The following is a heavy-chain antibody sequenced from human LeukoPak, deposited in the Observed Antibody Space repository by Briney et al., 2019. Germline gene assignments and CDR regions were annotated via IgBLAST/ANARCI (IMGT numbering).Heavy chain of an antibody. D-gene: IGHD6-19*01. CDR3: ARVPWLAHGAFDI. V-gene: IGHV3-53*01. CDR2: FYAGGNT. J-gene: IGHJ3*02. Sequence: PGGSLRLSCAASGFNVSSNFMNWVGQAPGKGLEWVSVFYAGGNTYYADSVRGRFTISRDNSKNTVYLQMSSLRAEDTAVYYCARVPWLAHGAFDIWGQGTMVTVSS. CDR1: GFNVSSNF.